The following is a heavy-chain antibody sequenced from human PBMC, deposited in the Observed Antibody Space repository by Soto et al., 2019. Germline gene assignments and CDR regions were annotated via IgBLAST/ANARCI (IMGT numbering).Heavy chain of an antibody. V-gene: IGHV1-18*01. Sequence: QVQLVQSGAEVKKPGASVKVSCKASGYTFTSYGISWVRQAPGQGLEWMGWISAYNGNTNYAQKLQGRVTMTTDTSTSTAYMELRSLRSDDTALYYCARDHLYSSSWTIYYYYNGMDVWGQGTTVTVSS. CDR3: ARDHLYSSSWTIYYYYNGMDV. CDR1: GYTFTSYG. CDR2: ISAYNGNT. J-gene: IGHJ6*02. D-gene: IGHD6-13*01.